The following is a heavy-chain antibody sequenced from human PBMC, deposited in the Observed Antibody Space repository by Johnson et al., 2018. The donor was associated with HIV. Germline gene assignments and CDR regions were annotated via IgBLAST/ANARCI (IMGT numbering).Heavy chain of an antibody. V-gene: IGHV3-30*04. Sequence: VQLVESGGGVVRPGGSLRLSCAASKFTFNNYAIHWVRQAPGKGLEWVAVISSDGSNKYYADSVKGRFTISRDNSKNTLYLQMNSLRSDDTAVYYCARPRIEVLPAGAFDIWGPGTMVTVSS. CDR3: ARPRIEVLPAGAFDI. J-gene: IGHJ3*02. CDR1: KFTFNNYA. D-gene: IGHD2-2*01. CDR2: ISSDGSNK.